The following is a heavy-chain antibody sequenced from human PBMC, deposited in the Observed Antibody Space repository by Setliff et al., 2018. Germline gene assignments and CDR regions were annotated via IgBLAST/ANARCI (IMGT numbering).Heavy chain of an antibody. J-gene: IGHJ4*02. CDR3: ARADYSSALHYFDY. CDR2: ISGHNGHT. Sequence: GASVKVSCKASGYPFTNYGLTWVRQAPGQGLEWMGWISGHNGHTKYAQNVQGRVTVTTETSTSTASMELTSLTSDDTAVYYCARADYSSALHYFDYWGLGTLVTVTS. V-gene: IGHV1-18*01. D-gene: IGHD2-2*01. CDR1: GYPFTNYG.